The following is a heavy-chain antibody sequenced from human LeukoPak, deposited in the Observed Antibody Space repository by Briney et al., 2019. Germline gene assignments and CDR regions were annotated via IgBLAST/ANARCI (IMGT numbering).Heavy chain of an antibody. CDR1: GGTFSSYA. CDR3: ARGGALELQDAFDI. V-gene: IGHV1-69*13. D-gene: IGHD1-26*01. J-gene: IGHJ3*02. CDR2: IIPIFGTA. Sequence: SVKVSCKASGGTFSSYAISWVRQAPGQGLEWMGGIIPIFGTANYAQKFQGRVTITADESTSTAYMELSSLRSEDTAVYYCARGGALELQDAFDIWGQGTMVTVSS.